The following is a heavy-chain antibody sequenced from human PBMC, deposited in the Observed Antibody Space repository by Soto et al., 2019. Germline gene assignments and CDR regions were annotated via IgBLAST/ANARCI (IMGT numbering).Heavy chain of an antibody. D-gene: IGHD4-17*01. Sequence: SETLSLTCTVSGGSISSGGYYWSWIRQHPGKGLEWIGYIYYSGSTYYNPSLKSRVTISVDTSKNQFSLKLSSVTAEDTAVYYCASGADYGDFDYWGQGTLVTVSS. CDR2: IYYSGST. CDR1: GGSISSGGYY. V-gene: IGHV4-31*03. CDR3: ASGADYGDFDY. J-gene: IGHJ4*02.